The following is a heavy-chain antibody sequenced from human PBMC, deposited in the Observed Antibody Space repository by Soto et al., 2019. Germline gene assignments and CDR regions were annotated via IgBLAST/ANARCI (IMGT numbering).Heavy chain of an antibody. CDR2: LIPILGIA. V-gene: IGHV1-69*02. CDR3: ASMRFGESHGGVPH. J-gene: IGHJ1*01. Sequence: QVQLVQSGAEVKKPGSSVKVSCKASGGTFSSYTISWVRQAPGQGLEWMGRLIPILGIANYAQKFQGRVTITEDKSTSTAYMELSSLRSEDTAVYYCASMRFGESHGGVPHWGQGTLVTVSS. CDR1: GGTFSSYT. D-gene: IGHD3-10*01.